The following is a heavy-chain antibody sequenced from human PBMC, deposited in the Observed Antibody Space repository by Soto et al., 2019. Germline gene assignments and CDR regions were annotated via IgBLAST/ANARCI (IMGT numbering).Heavy chain of an antibody. Sequence: QVQLVQSGAEVKKPGASVKVSCKASGYTFTSYDINWVRQATGQGLEWMGWMNPNSGNTGYAQKFQGRVTMTRNTSISRAYMELSSLRSEDTAVYYCARERLYGGNSGCWVDPWGQGTLVTVSS. V-gene: IGHV1-8*01. J-gene: IGHJ5*02. CDR1: GYTFTSYD. CDR3: ARERLYGGNSGCWVDP. CDR2: MNPNSGNT. D-gene: IGHD4-17*01.